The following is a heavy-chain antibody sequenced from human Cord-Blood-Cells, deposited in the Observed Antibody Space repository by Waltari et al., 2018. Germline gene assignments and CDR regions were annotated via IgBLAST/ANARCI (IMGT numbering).Heavy chain of an antibody. D-gene: IGHD3-22*01. CDR3: ARVDSSGYYYFAFDI. J-gene: IGHJ3*02. V-gene: IGHV4-39*01. Sequence: QLQLQESGPGLVKPSETLSLTCTVSGGSISSSSYYWGWIRQPPGKGLEWIGSIYYSGSTYDNPSLKRRVTISVDTAKNQFSLKLSSVTAADTAVYYCARVDSSGYYYFAFDIWGQGTMVTVSS. CDR1: GGSISSSSYY. CDR2: IYYSGST.